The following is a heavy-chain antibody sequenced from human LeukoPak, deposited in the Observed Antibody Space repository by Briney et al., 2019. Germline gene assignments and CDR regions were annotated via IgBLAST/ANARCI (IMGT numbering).Heavy chain of an antibody. CDR2: INPSDGST. CDR3: ARGDDAFDI. CDR1: GYSFTSYY. Sequence: GASVKVSCKASGYSFTSYYVHWVRQAPGQGLEWMGIINPSDGSTSYAQKFQGRVTMTRDTSTSTVHMELNSLRSEDTAVYYCARGDDAFDIWGQGTMLTVSS. J-gene: IGHJ3*02. V-gene: IGHV1-46*01.